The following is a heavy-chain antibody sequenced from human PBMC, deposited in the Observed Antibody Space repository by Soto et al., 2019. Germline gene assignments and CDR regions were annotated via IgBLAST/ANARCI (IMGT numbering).Heavy chain of an antibody. D-gene: IGHD3-3*01. CDR1: GFTFTSSA. V-gene: IGHV1-58*02. J-gene: IGHJ6*03. Sequence: GASVKVSCKASGFTFTSSAMQWVRQARGQRLEWIGWIVVGSGNTNYAQKFQERVTITRDMSTSTAYMELSSLRSEDTAVYYCAAGGSYDFWSGYSPRYYYYYMDVWDKGTTVTVSS. CDR3: AAGGSYDFWSGYSPRYYYYYMDV. CDR2: IVVGSGNT.